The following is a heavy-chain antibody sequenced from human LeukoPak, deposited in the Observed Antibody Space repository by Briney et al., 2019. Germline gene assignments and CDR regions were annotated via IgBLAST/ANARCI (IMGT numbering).Heavy chain of an antibody. CDR3: ARGTVPNAFVI. CDR1: GGSISTYY. V-gene: IGHV4-4*07. D-gene: IGHD1/OR15-1a*01. J-gene: IGHJ3*02. Sequence: SETLSLTCSVSGGSISTYYWSWIRQPAGKGQEWIGRIYTSGSTNYNPSLKSRVTMSVDTSKNQFSLKLSSVTAADTAVYFCARGTVPNAFVIWGQGTMVTVS. CDR2: IYTSGST.